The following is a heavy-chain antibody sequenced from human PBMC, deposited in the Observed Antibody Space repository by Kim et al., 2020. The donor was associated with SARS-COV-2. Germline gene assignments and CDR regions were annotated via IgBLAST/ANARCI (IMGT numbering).Heavy chain of an antibody. Sequence: ASVKVSCKASGYTFTSYYMHWVRQAPGQGLEWMGIINPSGGSTSYAQKFQGRVTMTRDTSTSTVYMELSSLRSEDTAVYYCARSPPSYSSSYPLDYWGQGTLVTVSS. CDR2: INPSGGST. D-gene: IGHD6-6*01. V-gene: IGHV1-46*01. CDR1: GYTFTSYY. J-gene: IGHJ4*02. CDR3: ARSPPSYSSSYPLDY.